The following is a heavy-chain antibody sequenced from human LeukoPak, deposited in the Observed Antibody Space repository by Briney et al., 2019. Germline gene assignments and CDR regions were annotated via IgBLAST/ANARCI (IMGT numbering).Heavy chain of an antibody. V-gene: IGHV3-33*06. CDR1: GITFSTSG. CDR3: AKDTGHLILGDY. D-gene: IGHD7-27*01. J-gene: IGHJ4*02. CDR2: IWYDGSQK. Sequence: PGRSLKLSCAASGITFSTSGMHWVRQAPGKGLEWVAVIWYDGSQKYYAGSVKGRFTISRDNSKDTLFLQMNSLTLEDTAVYYCAKDTGHLILGDYWGQGTLVIVSS.